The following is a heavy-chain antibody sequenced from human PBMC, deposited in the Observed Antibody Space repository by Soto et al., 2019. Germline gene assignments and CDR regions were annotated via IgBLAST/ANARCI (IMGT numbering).Heavy chain of an antibody. CDR3: ARVVLTGSNQITWFGP. Sequence: ASVKVSCKASGYTFTSFDINWVRQASGQGLEWMGWMNPNSGNTIYARKFQVRVTITRNTSINTAYMELSSLRSDDTGLYSSARVVLTGSNQITWFGPWGRGPRSSSPQ. CDR2: MNPNSGNT. J-gene: IGHJ5*02. V-gene: IGHV1-8*01. D-gene: IGHD3-9*01. CDR1: GYTFTSFD.